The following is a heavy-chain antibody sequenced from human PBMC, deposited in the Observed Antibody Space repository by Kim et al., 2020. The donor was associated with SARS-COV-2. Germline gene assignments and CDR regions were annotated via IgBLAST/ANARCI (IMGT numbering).Heavy chain of an antibody. Sequence: SETLSLICAVYGGSFSGYYWSWIRQPPGKGLEWIGEINHSGSTNYNPSLKSRVTISVDTSKNQFSLKLSSVTAADTAVYYCARGRYYGSGSYLNLQYFQHWGQGTLVTVSS. CDR2: INHSGST. CDR1: GGSFSGYY. D-gene: IGHD3-10*01. V-gene: IGHV4-34*01. J-gene: IGHJ1*01. CDR3: ARGRYYGSGSYLNLQYFQH.